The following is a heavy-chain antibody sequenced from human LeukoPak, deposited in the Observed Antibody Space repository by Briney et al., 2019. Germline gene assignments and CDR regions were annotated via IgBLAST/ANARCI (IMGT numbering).Heavy chain of an antibody. Sequence: GGSLRLSCAASGFTVSSNYMSWARQAPGKGLEWVSVIYSGGSTYYADSVKGRFTISRDNSKNTLYLQINSLRAEDTAVYYCAREWDDSSGYYNYWGQGTLVTVSS. CDR3: AREWDDSSGYYNY. CDR1: GFTVSSNY. V-gene: IGHV3-53*01. CDR2: IYSGGST. D-gene: IGHD3-22*01. J-gene: IGHJ4*02.